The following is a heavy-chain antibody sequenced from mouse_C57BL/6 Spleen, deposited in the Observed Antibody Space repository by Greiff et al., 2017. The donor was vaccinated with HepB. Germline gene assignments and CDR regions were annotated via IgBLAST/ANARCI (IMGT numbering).Heavy chain of an antibody. Sequence: QVQLQQPGAELVKPGASVKMSCKASGYTITSYWITWVKQRPGQGLEWIGDIYPGSGSTNYNEKFKSKATLTVDTSSSTAYMQLSSLTSEDSAVYYCASTYLLYGAMDYWGQGTSVTVSS. D-gene: IGHD2-1*01. CDR1: GYTITSYW. J-gene: IGHJ4*01. V-gene: IGHV1-55*01. CDR2: IYPGSGST. CDR3: ASTYLLYGAMDY.